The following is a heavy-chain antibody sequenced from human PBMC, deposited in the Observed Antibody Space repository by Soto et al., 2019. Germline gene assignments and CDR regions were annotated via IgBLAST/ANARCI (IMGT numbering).Heavy chain of an antibody. V-gene: IGHV5-51*01. Sequence: GESLKISCKGSGYTFNIYWIAWVRQMPGKGLEWMGVIYPVDSDTRYSPSFQGQVTISVDKSINTAYLQWSSLQASDTAIYYCARQDGDGLFYFDYRGQGTQVTVSS. CDR1: GYTFNIYW. J-gene: IGHJ4*02. CDR2: IYPVDSDT. CDR3: ARQDGDGLFYFDY.